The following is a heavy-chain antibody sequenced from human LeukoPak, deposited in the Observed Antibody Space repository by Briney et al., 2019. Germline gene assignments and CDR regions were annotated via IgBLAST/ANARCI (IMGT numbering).Heavy chain of an antibody. Sequence: ASVKVSCKASGYTFTGYYMHWVRQAPGQGLEWMGWINPNSGGTNYEQKFQGRVTMTRDTSISTAYMELSRLRSDDTAVYYCARIPLYYYDSSGYSPSFDYWGQGTLVTVSS. J-gene: IGHJ4*02. V-gene: IGHV1-2*02. D-gene: IGHD3-22*01. CDR3: ARIPLYYYDSSGYSPSFDY. CDR2: INPNSGGT. CDR1: GYTFTGYY.